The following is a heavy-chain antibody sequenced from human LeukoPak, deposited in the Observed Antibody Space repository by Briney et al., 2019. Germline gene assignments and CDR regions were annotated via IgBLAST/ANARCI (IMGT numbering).Heavy chain of an antibody. Sequence: GALRLSAAPSGFTFCIYSMSWGTPAPEEGLGWGSSISSSSSHIYYAGSVKGRFTISRDNAKNSLYLQMNSLRAEDRAVYYCGRLRFLEAHFDYWGQGTLVTVSS. CDR1: GFTFCIYS. V-gene: IGHV3-21*01. CDR3: GRLRFLEAHFDY. CDR2: ISSSSSHI. J-gene: IGHJ4*02. D-gene: IGHD3-3*01.